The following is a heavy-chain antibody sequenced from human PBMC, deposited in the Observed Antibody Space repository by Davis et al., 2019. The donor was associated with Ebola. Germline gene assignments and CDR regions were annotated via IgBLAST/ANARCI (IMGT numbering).Heavy chain of an antibody. CDR1: QFTYSTYA. J-gene: IGHJ5*02. CDR3: ARDGVRHIVVVTAHEGFDP. CDR2: ISVSGAT. V-gene: IGHV3-23*01. Sequence: GGSLRLSCAASQFTYSTYAMTWVRQAPGKGLEWVSAISVSGATYYADSVKGRFTISRDNSKNTLYLQMNSLRAEDTAVYYCARDGVRHIVVVTAHEGFDPWGQGTLVTVSS. D-gene: IGHD2-21*02.